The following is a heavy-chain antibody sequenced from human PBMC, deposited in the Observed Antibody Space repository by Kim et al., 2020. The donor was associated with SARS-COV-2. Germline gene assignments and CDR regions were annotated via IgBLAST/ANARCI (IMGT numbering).Heavy chain of an antibody. J-gene: IGHJ3*02. CDR2: YI. CDR3: AREAAGAFDI. D-gene: IGHD6-13*01. V-gene: IGHV3-21*01. Sequence: YIYYADSVKGRFTISRDNAKNSLYLQMNSLRAEDTAVYYCAREAAGAFDIWGQGTMVTVSS.